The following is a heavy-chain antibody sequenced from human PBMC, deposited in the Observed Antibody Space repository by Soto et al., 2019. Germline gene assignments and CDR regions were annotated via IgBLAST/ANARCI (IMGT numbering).Heavy chain of an antibody. CDR1: GYTFATYA. J-gene: IGHJ6*02. Sequence: ASVKVSCKASGYTFATYAVHWVRQAPGQGLEWMGWINAGNGNTKYSQKFQGRVTITRDTSASTAYMELSSLRFEDTAVYYCARDLLWSRGYYYYYGMDVWGQGTTVTVSS. D-gene: IGHD3-10*01. V-gene: IGHV1-3*01. CDR3: ARDLLWSRGYYYYYGMDV. CDR2: INAGNGNT.